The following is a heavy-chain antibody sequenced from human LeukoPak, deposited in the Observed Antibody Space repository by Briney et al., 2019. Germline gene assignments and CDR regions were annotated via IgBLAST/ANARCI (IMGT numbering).Heavy chain of an antibody. Sequence: SETLSLTCTVSGGSISSYYWSWIRQPPGKGLEWIGYIYYSGSTNYNPSLKSRCTISVDTSKNQFSLKLSSVTAADTAVYYCAREDRSWFGELFEGFDYWGQGTLVTVSS. J-gene: IGHJ4*02. D-gene: IGHD3-10*01. CDR3: AREDRSWFGELFEGFDY. CDR2: IYYSGST. V-gene: IGHV4-59*01. CDR1: GGSISSYY.